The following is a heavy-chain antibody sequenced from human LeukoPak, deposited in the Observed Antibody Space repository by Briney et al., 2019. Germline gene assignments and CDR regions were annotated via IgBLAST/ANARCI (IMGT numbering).Heavy chain of an antibody. V-gene: IGHV3-30-3*01. Sequence: PGRSLRLSCAASGFTFSTYTIHWVRQAPGKGLEWVAVISYDGSNKYYADSVKGRFTISRDNSKNTLYLQMNSLRAEDTAVYYCARVLSVAGILMAFDIWGQGTMVTVSS. CDR2: ISYDGSNK. J-gene: IGHJ3*02. D-gene: IGHD6-19*01. CDR1: GFTFSTYT. CDR3: ARVLSVAGILMAFDI.